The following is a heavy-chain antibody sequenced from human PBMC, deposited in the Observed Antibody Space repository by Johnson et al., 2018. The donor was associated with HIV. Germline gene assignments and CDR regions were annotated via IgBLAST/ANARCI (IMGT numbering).Heavy chain of an antibody. D-gene: IGHD2-15*01. J-gene: IGHJ3*02. CDR3: AKEYCSGGSCYLGPSGDAFDI. CDR2: IKQDGSEK. V-gene: IGHV3-30*02. Sequence: QVQLVESGGGLVQPGGSLRLSCAASGFTFSSYDMHWVRQATGKGLEWVANIKQDGSEKYYADSVKGRFTISRDNSKNTLYLQMNSLRAEDTAVYYCAKEYCSGGSCYLGPSGDAFDIWGQGTMVTVSS. CDR1: GFTFSSYD.